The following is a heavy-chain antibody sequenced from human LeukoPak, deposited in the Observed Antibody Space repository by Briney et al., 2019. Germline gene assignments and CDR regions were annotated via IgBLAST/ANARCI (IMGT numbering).Heavy chain of an antibody. J-gene: IGHJ4*02. CDR3: ARGARYTTIWYSHDY. D-gene: IGHD6-13*01. CDR1: GFTFSNYA. CDR2: ISYDGGNK. V-gene: IGHV3-30-3*01. Sequence: PGGSLRLSCAASGFTFSNYAMHWVRQAPGKGLEWVAVISYDGGNKYYADSVKGRFTISRDNSKNTLYPQMNSLRAEDTAVYYCARGARYTTIWYSHDYWGQGTLVAVSS.